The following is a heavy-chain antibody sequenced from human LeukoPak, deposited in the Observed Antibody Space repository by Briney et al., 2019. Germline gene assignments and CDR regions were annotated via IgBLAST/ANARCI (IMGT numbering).Heavy chain of an antibody. CDR1: GFTVSSNY. CDR3: AGAFYDY. CDR2: IYSGGST. Sequence: GSLRPSCAASGFTVSSNYMSWVRQAPGKGPEWVSVIYSGGSTYYADSVKGRFTISRDNSKNTLYLQMNSLRAEDTAVYYCAGAFYDYWGQGTLVTVSS. V-gene: IGHV3-53*01. J-gene: IGHJ4*02.